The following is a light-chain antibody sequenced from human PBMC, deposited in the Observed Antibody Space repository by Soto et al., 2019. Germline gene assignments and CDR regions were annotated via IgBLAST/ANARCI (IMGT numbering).Light chain of an antibody. V-gene: IGKV3-20*01. CDR3: QQYGTSPYT. CDR2: GAS. CDR1: ESVTSNY. Sequence: EILLTQSPVTLSLSPGERASLSCSASESVTSNYLAWYQQKPGQAPRLLIYGASSRATVIPDRFSGSGSGTDFTRTSSRLEPEDFAVYYWQQYGTSPYTFGQGPKLEI. J-gene: IGKJ2*01.